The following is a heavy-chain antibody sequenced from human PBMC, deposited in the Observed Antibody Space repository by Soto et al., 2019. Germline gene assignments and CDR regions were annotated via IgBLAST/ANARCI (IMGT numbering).Heavy chain of an antibody. CDR3: ALISGYSSSWAHFDY. Sequence: GASVKVSCKASGYTFTSYAMHWVRQAPGQRLEWMGWINAGNGNTKYSQKFQGRVTITRDTSASTAYMELSSLRSEDTAVYYCALISGYSSSWAHFDYWGQGTLVTVSS. J-gene: IGHJ4*02. D-gene: IGHD6-13*01. CDR1: GYTFTSYA. CDR2: INAGNGNT. V-gene: IGHV1-3*01.